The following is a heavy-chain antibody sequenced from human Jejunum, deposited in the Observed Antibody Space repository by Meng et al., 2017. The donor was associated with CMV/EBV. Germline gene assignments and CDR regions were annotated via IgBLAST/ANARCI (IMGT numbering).Heavy chain of an antibody. Sequence: SYSWNSVRKAQGKGLEWVSSIRSSSDDKYYADSLKGRFTISRYSTKKSLYLQMNSLGVDDTGVYYCARGWTVLRYLEWLSRPMDVWGQGTTVTVSS. CDR1: SYS. J-gene: IGHJ6*02. D-gene: IGHD3-3*01. V-gene: IGHV3-21*01. CDR3: ARGWTVLRYLEWLSRPMDV. CDR2: IRSSSDDK.